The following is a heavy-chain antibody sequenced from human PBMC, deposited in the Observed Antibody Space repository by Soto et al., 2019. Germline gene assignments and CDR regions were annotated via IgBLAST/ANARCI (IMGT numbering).Heavy chain of an antibody. CDR1: GFTFTNSA. V-gene: IGHV1-58*01. J-gene: IGHJ6*02. CDR3: AAGWLRFFEWFPHPYYGMDV. CDR2: IVVGSGNT. Sequence: QMQLVQSGPEVKKPGTSVKVSCKASGFTFTNSAVQWVRQARGQRLEWIGWIVVGSGNTNYAQKFQERATITRDMSTSTAYMELSSLRSEDTAVYYCAAGWLRFFEWFPHPYYGMDVWGQGTTVTVSS. D-gene: IGHD3-3*01.